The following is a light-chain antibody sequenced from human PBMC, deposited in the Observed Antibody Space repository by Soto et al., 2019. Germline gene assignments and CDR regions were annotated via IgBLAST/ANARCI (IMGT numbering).Light chain of an antibody. J-gene: IGKJ1*01. V-gene: IGKV3-11*01. Sequence: EIVLTQSPATLSLSPGERAPLSCRASQSVSRNLSWYKQNPGQPPRLLISVASTRATGIPARFSGSGSGTDFTLTISSLEPEDFAVYYWQQRSDWPPAFGQGTKAEVK. CDR3: QQRSDWPPA. CDR1: QSVSRN. CDR2: VAS.